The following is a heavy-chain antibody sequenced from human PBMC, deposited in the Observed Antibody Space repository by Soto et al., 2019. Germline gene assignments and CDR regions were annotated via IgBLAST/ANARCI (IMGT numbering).Heavy chain of an antibody. D-gene: IGHD6-19*01. J-gene: IGHJ4*02. CDR3: AKARIAVAGTRDLDY. CDR1: GFTFSSYA. Sequence: EVQLLESGGGLVQPGGSLRLTCAASGFTFSSYAMSWVRQAPGKGLGWVSAISGSGGSTYYADSVKGRFTISRDNSKNTLYLQMNSLRAEDTAVYYCAKARIAVAGTRDLDYWGQGTLVTVSS. CDR2: ISGSGGST. V-gene: IGHV3-23*01.